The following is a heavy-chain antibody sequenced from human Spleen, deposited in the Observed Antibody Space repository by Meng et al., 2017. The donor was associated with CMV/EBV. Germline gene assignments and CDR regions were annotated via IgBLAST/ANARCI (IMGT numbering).Heavy chain of an antibody. CDR2: IYTSGST. J-gene: IGHJ3*02. CDR3: AREKEGAMNTISAFDI. D-gene: IGHD5-24*01. V-gene: IGHV3-53*05. CDR1: GFTVRSTY. Sequence: GSLRLPRAASGFTVRSTYMTWVRQAPGKGLDWVSVIYTSGSTDYADSVKGRFIISRDTSKNTVYLQMNSLRAEDTAVYYCAREKEGAMNTISAFDIWGQGTMVTVSS.